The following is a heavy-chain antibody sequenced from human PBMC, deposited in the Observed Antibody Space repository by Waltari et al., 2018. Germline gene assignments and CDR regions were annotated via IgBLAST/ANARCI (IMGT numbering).Heavy chain of an antibody. J-gene: IGHJ6*03. CDR1: GGTFRSYA. CDR3: ARDTVRVDYSYYYYMDV. D-gene: IGHD2-15*01. CDR2: IIPILGIA. V-gene: IGHV1-69*04. Sequence: QVQLVQSGAEVKKPGSSVKVSCKASGGTFRSYAISWVRPAPGQGLEWMGAIIPILGIANYAQKFQGRVTITADESTSTAYMELSSLRSEDTAVYYCARDTVRVDYSYYYYMDVWGKGTTVTVSS.